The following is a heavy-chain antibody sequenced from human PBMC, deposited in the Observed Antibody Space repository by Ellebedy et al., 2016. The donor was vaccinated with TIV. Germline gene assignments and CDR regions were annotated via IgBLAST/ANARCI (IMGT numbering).Heavy chain of an antibody. Sequence: GGSLRLXXAASGFTFSRYDMHWVRQSTRKGLEWVASIDNAGDTYYPGSVKGRFTISREIAKNSLYLQMNSLRVEDTAVYYCTRFEIISGGGYGMDVWGQGTTVTVSS. D-gene: IGHD3-16*01. CDR2: IDNAGDT. CDR3: TRFEIISGGGYGMDV. J-gene: IGHJ6*02. V-gene: IGHV3-13*01. CDR1: GFTFSRYD.